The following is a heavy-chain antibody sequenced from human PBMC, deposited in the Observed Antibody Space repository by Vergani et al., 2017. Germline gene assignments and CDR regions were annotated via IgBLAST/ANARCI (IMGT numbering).Heavy chain of an antibody. V-gene: IGHV4-39*07. D-gene: IGHD1-26*01. CDR1: GGSISSSSYY. CDR3: ARVPRMVGATDWFDP. J-gene: IGHJ5*02. Sequence: QLQLQESGPGLVKPSETLSLTCTVSGGSISSSSYYWGWIRQPPGKGLEWIGSIYYSGSTYYNPSLKSRVTISVDPSKNQFSLKLSSVTAADTAVYYCARVPRMVGATDWFDPWGQGTLVTVSS. CDR2: IYYSGST.